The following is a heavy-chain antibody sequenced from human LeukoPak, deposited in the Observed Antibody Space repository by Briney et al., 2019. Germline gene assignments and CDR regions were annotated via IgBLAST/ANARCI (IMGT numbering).Heavy chain of an antibody. J-gene: IGHJ6*03. D-gene: IGHD1-7*01. CDR1: GGTFSSYA. V-gene: IGHV1-69*05. CDR2: IIPIFGTA. CDR3: ARSGTIIYYYYMDV. Sequence: ASVKVSCKASGGTFSSYAISWVRQAPGQGLEWMGGIIPIFGTANYAQKFQGRVTMTRDTSTSTVYMELSSLRSEDTAVYYCARSGTIIYYYYMDVWGKGTTVTVSS.